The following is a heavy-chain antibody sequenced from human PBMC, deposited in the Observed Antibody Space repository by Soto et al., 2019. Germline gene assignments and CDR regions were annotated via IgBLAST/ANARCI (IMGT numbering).Heavy chain of an antibody. CDR3: ARDFTMGATYSGPSYYAMDV. V-gene: IGHV3-33*01. CDR2: IWPNGSNK. CDR1: GFSLSSYG. D-gene: IGHD1-26*01. J-gene: IGHJ6*01. Sequence: QVQLVESGGGVVQPGRSLRLSCAASGFSLSSYGMHWVRQAPGKGLEWVATIWPNGSNKKYADSVRARFIISRDNSKNTLYLEMDSLRGEDTAKYISARDFTMGATYSGPSYYAMDVWGLGTTVSVSS.